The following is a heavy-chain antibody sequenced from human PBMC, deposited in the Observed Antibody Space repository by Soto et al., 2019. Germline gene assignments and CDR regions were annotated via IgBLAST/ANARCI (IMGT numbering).Heavy chain of an antibody. D-gene: IGHD6-13*01. CDR2: IYYSGST. J-gene: IGHJ6*02. Sequence: SETLSLTCTVSGGSINSYYWSWIQQPPAKGLEWIGYIYYSGSTNYNPSLKSRVTISVDTSQNQFSLKLSSVTAADTAVYYCAKSRQQLVTYYGMDVWGQGTTVTVYS. V-gene: IGHV4-59*01. CDR1: GGSINSYY. CDR3: AKSRQQLVTYYGMDV.